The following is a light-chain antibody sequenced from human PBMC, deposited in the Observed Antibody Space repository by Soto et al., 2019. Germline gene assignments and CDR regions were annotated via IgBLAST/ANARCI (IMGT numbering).Light chain of an antibody. CDR1: QSLLHSNGNIY. Sequence: DIVLTQSPLSLPVTPGEPASISCRSSQSLLHSNGNIYLDWYLQKPGQSPQLLIYLGSIWGSGVTDRFSGSGSGKDFTLKITRVEADDVGVYYCMQAIQAPRTLGLGTKVDIK. J-gene: IGKJ1*01. V-gene: IGKV2-28*01. CDR3: MQAIQAPRT. CDR2: LGS.